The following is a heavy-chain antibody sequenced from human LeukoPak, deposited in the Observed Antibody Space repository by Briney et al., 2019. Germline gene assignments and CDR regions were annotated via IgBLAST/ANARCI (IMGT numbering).Heavy chain of an antibody. J-gene: IGHJ3*01. CDR3: ARRTVVSPSAFDV. CDR1: RYTFTSYY. D-gene: IGHD4-23*01. CDR2: INPGGGST. V-gene: IGHV1-46*01. Sequence: DSVKVSCKASRYTFTSYYIHWVRQAPGQGLEWMGIINPGGGSTTYAQKFQGRITMTRDTSTTTVYMELSGLRSDDTAVYYCARRTVVSPSAFDVWGQGTMVTVSS.